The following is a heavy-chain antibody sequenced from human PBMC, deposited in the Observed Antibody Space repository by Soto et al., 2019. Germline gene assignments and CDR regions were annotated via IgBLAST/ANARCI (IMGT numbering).Heavy chain of an antibody. J-gene: IGHJ5*02. CDR1: RYTYTSND. V-gene: IGHV1-8*01. CDR2: MNPNSGNT. CDR3: ARCGVVVYDFWSGYHLHNWFDP. Sequence: ASVKGACKTSRYTYTSNDMNWVRQATGQGLEWMGWMNPNSGNTGYAQKFQGRVTMTRNTSISTAYMELSSLRSEDTAVYYCARCGVVVYDFWSGYHLHNWFDPWGQGTLVTVSS. D-gene: IGHD3-3*01.